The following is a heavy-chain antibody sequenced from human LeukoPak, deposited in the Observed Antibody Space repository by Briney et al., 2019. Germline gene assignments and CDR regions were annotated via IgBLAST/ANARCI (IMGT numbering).Heavy chain of an antibody. CDR2: IYHSGRT. J-gene: IGHJ5*02. D-gene: IGHD5-18*01. Sequence: PSETLSLTCTVSGYSISSGYYWGWIRQPPGKGLEWIGSIYHSGRTFYNPSLKSRVTISVDTSKNQFSLKLSSVTAADTAVYYCARGHGYSYGGRSIWFDPWGQGTLVTVSS. V-gene: IGHV4-38-2*02. CDR3: ARGHGYSYGGRSIWFDP. CDR1: GYSISSGYY.